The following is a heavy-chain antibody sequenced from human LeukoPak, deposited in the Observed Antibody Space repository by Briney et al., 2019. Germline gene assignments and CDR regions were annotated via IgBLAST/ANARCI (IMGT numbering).Heavy chain of an antibody. V-gene: IGHV4-59*01. CDR2: IYYSGST. D-gene: IGHD1-14*01. J-gene: IGHJ2*01. Sequence: SETLSLTCTVSGGSISSYYWSWIRQPPGKGLEWIGYIYYSGSTNYNPSLKSRVTISVDTSKNQFSLKLSSVTAADTAVYYCARERENPRYFDLWGRGTLVTVSS. CDR3: ARERENPRYFDL. CDR1: GGSISSYY.